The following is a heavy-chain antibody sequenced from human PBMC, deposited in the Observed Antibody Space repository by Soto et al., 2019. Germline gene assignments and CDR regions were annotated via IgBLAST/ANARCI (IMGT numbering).Heavy chain of an antibody. Sequence: GGSLRLSCAASGFTVSSNYMSWVRQAPGKGLEWVSVIYSGGSTYYADSVKGRFTISRDNSKNTLYLQMNSLRAEDTAVYYCVRDEFGLGIDYWGMGTLVTVSS. D-gene: IGHD1-26*01. CDR3: VRDEFGLGIDY. CDR1: GFTVSSNY. CDR2: IYSGGST. V-gene: IGHV3-66*01. J-gene: IGHJ4*02.